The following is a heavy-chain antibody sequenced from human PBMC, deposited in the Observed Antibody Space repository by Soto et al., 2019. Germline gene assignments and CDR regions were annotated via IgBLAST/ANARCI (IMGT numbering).Heavy chain of an antibody. CDR2: IYYSGST. CDR3: ARGWGDGITIFGVVINWFDP. CDR1: GGSISSGGYY. J-gene: IGHJ5*02. Sequence: SETLSLTCTVSGGSISSGGYYWSWIRQHPGKGLEWIGYIYYSGSTYYNPSLKSRVTISVDTSKNQFSLKLSSVTAADTAVYYCARGWGDGITIFGVVINWFDPWGQGTLVTVSS. V-gene: IGHV4-31*03. D-gene: IGHD3-3*01.